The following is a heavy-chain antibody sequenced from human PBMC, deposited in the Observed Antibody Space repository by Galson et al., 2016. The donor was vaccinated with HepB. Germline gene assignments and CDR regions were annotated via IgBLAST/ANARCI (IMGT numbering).Heavy chain of an antibody. CDR1: GYSFTSYD. CDR2: MNPNSGDT. CDR3: VRSPYSRV. D-gene: IGHD6-25*01. J-gene: IGHJ4*02. Sequence: SVKVSCKASGYSFTSYDINWVRQATGQGLEWVGWMNPNSGDTGYAQRFQGRVTMTRDTSTSTAYMELSRLKIEDTAVYYCVRSPYSRVWGQGTLVTVSS. V-gene: IGHV1-8*01.